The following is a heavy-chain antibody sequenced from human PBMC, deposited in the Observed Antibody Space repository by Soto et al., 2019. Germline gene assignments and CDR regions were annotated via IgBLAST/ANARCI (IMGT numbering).Heavy chain of an antibody. CDR3: AKVPDFWSGYEQYFDY. J-gene: IGHJ4*02. Sequence: PGGSLRLSCAASGFTFSSYAMSWVRQAPGQGLEWVSAISGSGGSTYYADSVKGRFTISRDNSKNTLYLQMNSLRAEDTAVYYCAKVPDFWSGYEQYFDYWGQGTLVTVSS. CDR2: ISGSGGST. V-gene: IGHV3-23*01. D-gene: IGHD3-3*01. CDR1: GFTFSSYA.